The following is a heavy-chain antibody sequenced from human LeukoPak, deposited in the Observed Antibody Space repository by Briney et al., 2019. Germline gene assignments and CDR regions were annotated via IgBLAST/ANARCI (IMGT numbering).Heavy chain of an antibody. Sequence: PSETLSLTCTVSGGSISSSSYYWGWIRQPPGKGLEWIGSIYYSGSTYYNPSLKSRVTISVDTSKNQFSLKLSSVTAADTAVYYCARHPYYDFWSGVNWFDPWGQGTLVTVSS. CDR2: IYYSGST. D-gene: IGHD3-3*01. V-gene: IGHV4-39*01. J-gene: IGHJ5*02. CDR1: GGSISSSSYY. CDR3: ARHPYYDFWSGVNWFDP.